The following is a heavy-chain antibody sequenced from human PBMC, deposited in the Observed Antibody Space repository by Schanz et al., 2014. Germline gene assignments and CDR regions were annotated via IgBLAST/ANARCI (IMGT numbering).Heavy chain of an antibody. CDR2: IKEDGSVK. Sequence: EVQLVESGGGVVQPGGSLRLSCAASTFTFSSDWMSWVRQAPGKGLEWVANIKEDGSVKDYVDSVKGRFTISRDNAKNSLYLQMNNLRAEDTAVYYCVRVSFADPRLYRGMDRDIDYWGQGTLVTVSS. CDR1: TFTFSSDW. D-gene: IGHD5-18*01. CDR3: VRVSFADPRLYRGMDRDIDY. V-gene: IGHV3-7*02. J-gene: IGHJ4*02.